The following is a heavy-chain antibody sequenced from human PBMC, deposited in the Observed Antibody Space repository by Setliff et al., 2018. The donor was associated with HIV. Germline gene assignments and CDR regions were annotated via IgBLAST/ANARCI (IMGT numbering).Heavy chain of an antibody. J-gene: IGHJ4*02. CDR2: IYYSGTT. CDR3: ARGSGFYDRSAYAGPFDS. D-gene: IGHD3-22*01. CDR1: SGYISSSSYY. V-gene: IGHV4-39*07. Sequence: SETLSLTCTVSSGYISSSSYYWAWIRQPPGKGLEWIGTIYYSGTTYYSPSLKSRVTISVDTSKHQFSLNLTSVTAADTAVYYCARGSGFYDRSAYAGPFDSWGQGILVTVSS.